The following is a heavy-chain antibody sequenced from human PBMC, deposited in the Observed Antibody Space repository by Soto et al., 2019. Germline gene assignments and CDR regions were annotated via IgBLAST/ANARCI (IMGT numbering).Heavy chain of an antibody. V-gene: IGHV4-39*01. CDR3: ARQGGSQKSSYGGLGY. CDR2: IYYSGST. J-gene: IGHJ4*02. Sequence: QLQLQESGPGLVKPSETLSLTCTVSGGSISSSSYYWGWIRQPPGTGLEWIGSIYYSGSTYYNPSLTRRVTISVDTSKYQLSLELGSVTAADTAVYYCARQGGSQKSSYGGLGYWGQGTLVTVSS. CDR1: GGSISSSSYY. D-gene: IGHD4-17*01.